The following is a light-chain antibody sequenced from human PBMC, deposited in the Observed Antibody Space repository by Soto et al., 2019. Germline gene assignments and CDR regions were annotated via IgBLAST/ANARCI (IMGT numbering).Light chain of an antibody. Sequence: DIQMTQSPSSLSASVGDRVTITCRASQTIRNYLNWYQQKPGKAPKLLIYAASSLESGVPSRFSGSGSGTDFTLTISSLQPEDFATYYCQQSYSSLGTFGGGTKVEIK. CDR3: QQSYSSLGT. J-gene: IGKJ4*01. V-gene: IGKV1-39*01. CDR2: AAS. CDR1: QTIRNY.